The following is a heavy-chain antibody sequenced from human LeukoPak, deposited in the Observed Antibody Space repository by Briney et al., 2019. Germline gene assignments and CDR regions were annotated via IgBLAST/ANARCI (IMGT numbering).Heavy chain of an antibody. CDR2: ISAYNGNT. Sequence: EASVKVSCKASGYTFTGYYMHWVRQAPGQGLEWMGWISAYNGNTNYAQKLQGRVTMTTDTSTSTAYMELRSLRSDDTAVYYCAREWDITNYGGTTGAFDIWGQGTMVTASS. D-gene: IGHD4-23*01. V-gene: IGHV1-18*04. CDR1: GYTFTGYY. J-gene: IGHJ3*02. CDR3: AREWDITNYGGTTGAFDI.